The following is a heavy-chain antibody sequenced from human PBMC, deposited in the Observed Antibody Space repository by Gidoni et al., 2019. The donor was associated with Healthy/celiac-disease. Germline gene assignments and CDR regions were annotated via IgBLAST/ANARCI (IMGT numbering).Heavy chain of an antibody. CDR2: INHSGST. J-gene: IGHJ4*02. CDR3: ARGASYSGYDFRVYYFDY. CDR1: GGSFSGYY. Sequence: QVQLQQWGAGLLKPSETLSLTCAVYGGSFSGYYWSWIRQPPGKGLEWIGEINHSGSTNYNPSLKSRVTISVDTSKNQFSLKLSSVTAADTAVYYCARGASYSGYDFRVYYFDYWGQGTLVTVSS. V-gene: IGHV4-34*01. D-gene: IGHD5-12*01.